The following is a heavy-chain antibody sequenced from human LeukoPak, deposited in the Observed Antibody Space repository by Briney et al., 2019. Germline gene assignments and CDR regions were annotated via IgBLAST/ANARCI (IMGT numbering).Heavy chain of an antibody. Sequence: GASVKVSCTASGYTFTSYAMHWVRQAPGQRLEWMGWINAGNGNTKYSQEFQGRVTITRDTSASTAYMELSSLRSEDMAVYYCARGYDSSGYYFQHWGQGTLVTVSS. CDR3: ARGYDSSGYYFQH. D-gene: IGHD3-22*01. CDR1: GYTFTSYA. J-gene: IGHJ1*01. CDR2: INAGNGNT. V-gene: IGHV1-3*03.